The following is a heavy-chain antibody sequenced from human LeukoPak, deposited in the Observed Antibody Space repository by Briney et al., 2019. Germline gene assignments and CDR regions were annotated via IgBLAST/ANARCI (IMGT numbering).Heavy chain of an antibody. D-gene: IGHD2-2*01. Sequence: PGRSLRLSCAASGFTFSTYGMHWVRQAPGKGLEWVAATWYDGSNKYYADSVKGRFTISRDNSKNTLYLQMNSLRAKDTAVYFCARGGHCSTTSCSNYDGMDVWGQGTTLTVSS. J-gene: IGHJ6*02. CDR1: GFTFSTYG. CDR3: ARGGHCSTTSCSNYDGMDV. CDR2: TWYDGSNK. V-gene: IGHV3-33*01.